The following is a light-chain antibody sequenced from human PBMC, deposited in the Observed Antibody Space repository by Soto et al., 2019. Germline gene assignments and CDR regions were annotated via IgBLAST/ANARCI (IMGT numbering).Light chain of an antibody. Sequence: EVVLTQSPGTLSLSPGERVTLSYRASQTISSNYLAWYQHKPGQAPRLLIFGASNRATGIPDRFSGSGSGTDFTLTISGLEPEDFAVYYCQQYSGLILTFGGGTKLDI. CDR2: GAS. J-gene: IGKJ4*01. CDR1: QTISSNY. V-gene: IGKV3-20*01. CDR3: QQYSGLILT.